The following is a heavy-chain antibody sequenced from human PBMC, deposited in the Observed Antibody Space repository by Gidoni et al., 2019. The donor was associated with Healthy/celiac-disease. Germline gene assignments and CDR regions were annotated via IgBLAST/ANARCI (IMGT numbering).Heavy chain of an antibody. D-gene: IGHD5-12*01. V-gene: IGHV5-51*01. CDR1: GYSFTSYW. J-gene: IGHJ4*02. Sequence: EVQLVPSGAAVKQHGESLKISCKGSGYSFTSYWIGWVRQMPGKCLEWMGIIYPGDADTSYRPSFQGQVNIAADKAISTAYLQWSSLKASDTAMYYGARHLAVATPFDYWGQGTLVTVSS. CDR3: ARHLAVATPFDY. CDR2: IYPGDADT.